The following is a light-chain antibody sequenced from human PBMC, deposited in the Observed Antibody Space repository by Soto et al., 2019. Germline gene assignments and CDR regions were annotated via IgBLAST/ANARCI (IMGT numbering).Light chain of an antibody. J-gene: IGKJ2*03. Sequence: DIQMTQSPSSLSASVGDRVTITCRASQSISIYLNWYQQKTGKAPKLLIYAASHLQSGVPSRFSGSGSGTDFTLTINSLQPGDFATYYCQQSSGTPYSFGQGTKVEIK. CDR2: AAS. V-gene: IGKV1-39*01. CDR3: QQSSGTPYS. CDR1: QSISIY.